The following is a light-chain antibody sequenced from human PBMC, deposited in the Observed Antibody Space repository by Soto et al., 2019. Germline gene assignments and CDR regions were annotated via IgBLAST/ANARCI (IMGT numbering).Light chain of an antibody. Sequence: DILVTQSPLSLPVTPGEPASISCRSSQSLLHINGYNYLDWYLQKPGQSPQLLIHLASNRASGVPDRFSGSGSGTDFTLKISRVEAEDFGVYYCIQTLQTPLTFGGGSKVDIK. CDR1: QSLLHINGYNY. J-gene: IGKJ4*01. V-gene: IGKV2-28*01. CDR3: IQTLQTPLT. CDR2: LAS.